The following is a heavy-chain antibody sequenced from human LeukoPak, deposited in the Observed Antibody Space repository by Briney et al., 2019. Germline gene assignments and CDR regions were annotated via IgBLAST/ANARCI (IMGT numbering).Heavy chain of an antibody. D-gene: IGHD1-26*01. CDR3: ARVGEGRYYQYYYMDV. CDR2: ISKNEGNT. CDR1: GFTLSSYA. Sequence: PGGSLRLSCAASGFTLSSYAMHWVRQAPGKGLEYVSAISKNEGNTYYANSVKGRFSISRDNSKNTLYLQMGSLRTEDMAVYYCARVGEGRYYQYYYMDVWGKGTTVTVSS. J-gene: IGHJ6*03. V-gene: IGHV3-64*01.